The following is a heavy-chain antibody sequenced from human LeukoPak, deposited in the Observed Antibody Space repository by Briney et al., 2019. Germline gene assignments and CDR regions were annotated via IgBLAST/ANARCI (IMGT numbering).Heavy chain of an antibody. CDR2: IQSKTDGGTT. CDR1: GFTFSNAW. V-gene: IGHV3-15*01. J-gene: IGHJ4*02. D-gene: IGHD6-13*01. CDR3: AKKIEPGYSTSWNFDY. Sequence: GGSLRLSCAASGFTFSNAWMSWARQAPGEGLEWVGRIQSKTDGGTTDYAAPVKGRFTISRDDSKNTLYLQMNSLRVEDTAVYYCAKKIEPGYSTSWNFDYWGQGTLVTVSS.